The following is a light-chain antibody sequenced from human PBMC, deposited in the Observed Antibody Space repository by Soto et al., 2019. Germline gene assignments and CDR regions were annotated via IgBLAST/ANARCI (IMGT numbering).Light chain of an antibody. CDR3: CSNAGSAGV. CDR1: SGDVGSYNL. CDR2: EVS. V-gene: IGLV2-23*02. J-gene: IGLJ1*01. Sequence: QSVLTQPSSVSGSPGQSITIACTGTSGDVGSYNLVSWYQQHPGKAPKLMIYEVSRRPSGVSNRFSGSKSGNTASLTISGLQAEDEAEYYSCSNAGSAGVFGSGTKVTVL.